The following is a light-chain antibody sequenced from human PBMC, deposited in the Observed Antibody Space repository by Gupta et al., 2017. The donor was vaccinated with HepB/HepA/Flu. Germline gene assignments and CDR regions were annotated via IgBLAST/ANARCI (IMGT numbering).Light chain of an antibody. V-gene: IGKV1-39*01. CDR1: QSISSY. J-gene: IGKJ5*01. Sequence: DIQMTQSPSSLSASVGDRVTITCRASQSISSYLNWYQQKPGKAPKLLIYAASSWQSGVPSRFSGSGSGTDFTLTISSLQPEDYASYYCQQTDSTPSVPFGQGTRLEIK. CDR3: QQTDSTPSVP. CDR2: AAS.